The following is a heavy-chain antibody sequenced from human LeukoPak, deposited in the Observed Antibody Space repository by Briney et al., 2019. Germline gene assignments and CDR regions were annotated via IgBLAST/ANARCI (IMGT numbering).Heavy chain of an antibody. CDR2: FDPEDGET. CDR1: GYTLTELS. CDR3: ALWNYYGSGSRYYYYYMDV. Sequence: GASVKVSCKVSGYTLTELSMHWVRQAPGKGLEWMGGFDPEDGETIYAQKFQGRVTMTEDTSTDTAYMELSSLRSEDTAVYYCALWNYYGSGSRYYYYYMDVWGKGTTVTVSS. D-gene: IGHD3-10*01. J-gene: IGHJ6*03. V-gene: IGHV1-24*01.